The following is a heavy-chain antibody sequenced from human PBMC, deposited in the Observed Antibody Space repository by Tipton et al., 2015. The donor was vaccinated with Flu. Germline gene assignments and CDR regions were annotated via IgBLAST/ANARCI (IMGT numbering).Heavy chain of an antibody. D-gene: IGHD6-19*01. CDR1: GGSFSGYY. V-gene: IGHV4-34*01. CDR3: ARGLPPVYSSGWYQDYYGMDV. J-gene: IGHJ6*02. Sequence: GLVKPSETLSLTCAVYGGSFSGYYWSWIRQPPGKGLEWIGEINHSGSTNYNPSLKSRVTISVDTSKNQFSLKLSSVTAADTAVYYCARGLPPVYSSGWYQDYYGMDVWGQGTTVTVSS. CDR2: INHSGST.